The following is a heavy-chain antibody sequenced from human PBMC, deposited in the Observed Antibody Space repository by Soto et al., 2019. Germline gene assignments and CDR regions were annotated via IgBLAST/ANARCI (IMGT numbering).Heavy chain of an antibody. Sequence: QVQLVQSGAEVKKPGASVKVSCKASGYTFTSYGISWVRQAPGQGLEWVGWISGYDGNTDYAHKFRGRVPMTTATSTSTAYRDLRSLRSDDTAVYYCARHNSQWPNWFDPWGQGTLVTVSS. J-gene: IGHJ5*02. V-gene: IGHV1-18*01. D-gene: IGHD1-1*01. CDR1: GYTFTSYG. CDR3: ARHNSQWPNWFDP. CDR2: ISGYDGNT.